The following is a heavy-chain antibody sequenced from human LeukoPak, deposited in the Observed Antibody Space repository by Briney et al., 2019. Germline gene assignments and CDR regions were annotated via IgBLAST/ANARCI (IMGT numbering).Heavy chain of an antibody. V-gene: IGHV1-69*05. CDR1: GGTFSSYA. J-gene: IGHJ4*02. CDR3: AREGNGGSGSYYFDY. D-gene: IGHD6-19*01. CDR2: IIPIFGTA. Sequence: SVKVSCKASGGTFSSYAISWVRQAPGQGLEWMGGIIPIFGTANYAQKFQGRVTITTDESTSTAYMELSSLRSEDTAVYYCAREGNGGSGSYYFDYWGQGTLVTVSS.